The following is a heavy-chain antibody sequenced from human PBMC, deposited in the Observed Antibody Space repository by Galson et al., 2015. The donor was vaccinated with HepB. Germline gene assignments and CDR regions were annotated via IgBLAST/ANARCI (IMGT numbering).Heavy chain of an antibody. Sequence: SVKVSCKASGYTFTSYAMHWVRQAPGQRLEWMGWINAGNGNTKYSQKFQGRVTITRDTSASTAYMELSSLRSEDTAVYYCARGYCSGGSCYSDAYYFDYWGQGTLITVSS. D-gene: IGHD2-15*01. J-gene: IGHJ4*02. CDR1: GYTFTSYA. CDR3: ARGYCSGGSCYSDAYYFDY. V-gene: IGHV1-3*01. CDR2: INAGNGNT.